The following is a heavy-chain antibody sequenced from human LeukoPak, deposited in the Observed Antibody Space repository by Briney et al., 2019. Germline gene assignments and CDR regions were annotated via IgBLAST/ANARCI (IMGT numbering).Heavy chain of an antibody. CDR2: FIPLSGTA. J-gene: IGHJ4*02. CDR1: GDTFKSYA. CDR3: ASRHCSGGGCYFAGADPFDY. Sequence: ASVKVSCKASGDTFKSYAISWLRQAPGQGLEWMGGFIPLSGTANYAQKFQGRVTITADEFTSTAYMELSSLRSEDTAVYFCASRHCSGGGCYFAGADPFDYWGQGTLVTASS. D-gene: IGHD2-15*01. V-gene: IGHV1-69*13.